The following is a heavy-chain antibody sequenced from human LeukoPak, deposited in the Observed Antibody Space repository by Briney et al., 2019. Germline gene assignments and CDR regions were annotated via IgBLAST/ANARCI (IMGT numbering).Heavy chain of an antibody. CDR3: VETTVTNSFDY. CDR1: GGTFSSYA. D-gene: IGHD4-17*01. V-gene: IGHV1-69*04. CDR2: IIPIFGIA. Sequence: SVKVSCKASGGTFSSYAISWVRQAPGQGLEWMGRIIPIFGIANYAQKFQGRVTITADKSTSTAYMELSSLRSEDTAVYHCVETTVTNSFDYWGQGTLVTVSS. J-gene: IGHJ4*02.